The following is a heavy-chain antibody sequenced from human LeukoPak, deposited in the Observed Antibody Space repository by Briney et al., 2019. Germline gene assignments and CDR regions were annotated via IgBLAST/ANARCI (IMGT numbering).Heavy chain of an antibody. CDR2: ICGSGGST. V-gene: IGHV3-23*01. D-gene: IGHD2-15*01. CDR1: RFTFSSYA. J-gene: IGHJ5*02. Sequence: GGALRLSCAASRFTFSSYAMSWVRQAPGKGLEWVSAICGSGGSTYYADSVKGRVTISRDNFKKTRYMQLNSMRGEDTAVYYCAKTWGVVAATDWFDPWGQGTLVTVSS. CDR3: AKTWGVVAATDWFDP.